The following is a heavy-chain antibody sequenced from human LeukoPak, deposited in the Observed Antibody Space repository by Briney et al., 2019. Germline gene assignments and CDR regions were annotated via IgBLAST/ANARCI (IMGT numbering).Heavy chain of an antibody. CDR3: VASTGYSSSWFYFDY. CDR2: ISSSSSTI. J-gene: IGHJ4*02. V-gene: IGHV3-48*01. D-gene: IGHD6-13*01. CDR1: GFTFSSYS. Sequence: PGGSLRLSCAASGFTFSSYSMNWVRQAPGKGLEWVSYISSSSSTIYYADSVKGRFTISRDNAKNSLYLQMNSLGAEDTAVYYCVASTGYSSSWFYFDYWGQGTLVTVSS.